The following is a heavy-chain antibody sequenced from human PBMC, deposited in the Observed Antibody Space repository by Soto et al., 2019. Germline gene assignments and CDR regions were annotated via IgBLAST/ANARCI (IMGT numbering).Heavy chain of an antibody. V-gene: IGHV3-30*18. Sequence: GGSLRLSCAASGFTFSIYGMYWVRHAPGKGLEWVAAISSDGSSKYYVDSVKGRFTISRDNSKNTLYLQMNSLRTEDTAVYYCAKGSYSGTYTDFDYWGQGTLVTVSS. CDR2: ISSDGSSK. D-gene: IGHD1-26*01. J-gene: IGHJ4*02. CDR3: AKGSYSGTYTDFDY. CDR1: GFTFSIYG.